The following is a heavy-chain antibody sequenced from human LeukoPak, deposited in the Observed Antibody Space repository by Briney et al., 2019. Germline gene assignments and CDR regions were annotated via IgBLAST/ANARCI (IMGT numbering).Heavy chain of an antibody. D-gene: IGHD5-24*01. J-gene: IGHJ1*01. CDR1: GFTFSDYY. V-gene: IGHV3-11*01. Sequence: GGSLRLSCAASGFTFSDYYMSWIRQAPGKGLEWGSYISSSGSTIYYADSVKGRFTISRDNAKNSLYLQMNSLRAEDTAVYYCARRDGYNSVYFQHWGQGTLVTVSS. CDR3: ARRDGYNSVYFQH. CDR2: ISSSGSTI.